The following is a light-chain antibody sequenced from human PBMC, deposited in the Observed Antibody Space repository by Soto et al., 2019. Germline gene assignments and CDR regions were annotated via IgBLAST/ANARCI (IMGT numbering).Light chain of an antibody. V-gene: IGLV3-1*01. CDR1: KLGDKY. CDR2: QDS. CDR3: QAWDSSTLAV. Sequence: SYELTQPPSVSVSPGQTASITCSGDKLGDKYACWYQQKPGQSPVLVIYQDSKRPSGIPERFSGSSSGNTATLTISGTQAMDEADYYCQAWDSSTLAVFGGGTQLTVL. J-gene: IGLJ7*01.